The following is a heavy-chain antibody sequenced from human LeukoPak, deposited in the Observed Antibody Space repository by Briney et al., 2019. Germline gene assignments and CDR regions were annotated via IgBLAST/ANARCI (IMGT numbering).Heavy chain of an antibody. V-gene: IGHV1-2*02. CDR1: GYTFTGYY. D-gene: IGHD6-6*01. CDR3: ARDLRGRTSSSDY. J-gene: IGHJ4*02. Sequence: ASVKVSCKASGYTFTGYYMHWVRQAPGQGLGWMGWINPNSGGTNYAQKFQGRVTMTRDTSISTAYMELSRLRSDDTAVYYCARDLRGRTSSSDYWGQGTLVTVSS. CDR2: INPNSGGT.